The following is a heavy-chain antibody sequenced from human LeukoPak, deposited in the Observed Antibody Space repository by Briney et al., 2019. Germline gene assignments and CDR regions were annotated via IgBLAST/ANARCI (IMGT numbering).Heavy chain of an antibody. D-gene: IGHD2-2*01. CDR3: AREIPYPDCSSSGCYGPWDY. J-gene: IGHJ4*02. V-gene: IGHV1-18*01. Sequence: ASVKVSCKASGYSFTSFGLSWLRQAPGQGLEWMGWISTNTGNTGYAQKFQDRVTLTTDTSTTTAYMELRSLTSDDTAVYYCAREIPYPDCSSSGCYGPWDYWGQGTLVLVSS. CDR2: ISTNTGNT. CDR1: GYSFTSFG.